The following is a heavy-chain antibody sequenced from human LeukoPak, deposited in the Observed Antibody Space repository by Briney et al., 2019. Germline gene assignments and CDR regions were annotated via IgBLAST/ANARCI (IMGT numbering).Heavy chain of an antibody. Sequence: PGGSLSLSCAASGFTFSSNGMSGLRQAPGKGLEGVANIKQDGSEKYHVDYGRGRLTISRDNTKNSLYIQMNSLSAEDTAVYYCARDYSPFDYWGQGTLVTVSS. J-gene: IGHJ4*02. CDR2: IKQDGSEK. D-gene: IGHD2-15*01. CDR1: GFTFSSNG. V-gene: IGHV3-7*01. CDR3: ARDYSPFDY.